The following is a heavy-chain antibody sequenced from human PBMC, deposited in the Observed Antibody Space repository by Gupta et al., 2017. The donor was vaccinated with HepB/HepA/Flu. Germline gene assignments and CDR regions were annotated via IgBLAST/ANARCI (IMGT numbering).Heavy chain of an antibody. CDR2: TLSDGGNK. CDR3: ARGNYGLDV. CDR1: GFTPNSYN. V-gene: IGHV3-30-3*01. J-gene: IGHJ6*02. Sequence: QGQLVESGGGVVQPGRSLRLSCAATGFTPNSYNMYWVRQAPGKGLEWVALTLSDGGNKYDADSVKGRFTISRENSKNTLYLQMNSLRGEDTAVYYCARGNYGLDVWGQGTTVSVSS.